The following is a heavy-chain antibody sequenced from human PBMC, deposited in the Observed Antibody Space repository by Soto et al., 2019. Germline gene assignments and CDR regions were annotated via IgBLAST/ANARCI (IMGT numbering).Heavy chain of an antibody. CDR2: IFHGGNT. CDR3: ARARWYDAFDV. D-gene: IGHD2-15*01. V-gene: IGHV4-38-2*01. Sequence: LSLTCAVSGFFISSGNYWGWIRKPPGKGLEWIGSIFHGGNTYYNPSLKSRVTISVDMSKNQFPLKLNSVTAADTAVYYCARARWYDAFDVWGQGTVVTVSS. J-gene: IGHJ3*01. CDR1: GFFISSGNY.